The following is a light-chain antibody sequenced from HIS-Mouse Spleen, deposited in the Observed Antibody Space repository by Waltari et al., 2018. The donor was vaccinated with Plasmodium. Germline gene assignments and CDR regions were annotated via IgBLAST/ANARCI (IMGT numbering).Light chain of an antibody. CDR2: DDS. V-gene: IGLV3-10*01. J-gene: IGLJ3*02. CDR1: ALPKKY. Sequence: SYELTQPPSVSVSPGQTARITCSGDALPKKYSYWYQQKSGQAPVLVICDDSKRPSGLPERLSGSRSGTMATLTISGAQVEDEADYYCYSTDSSGNHRVFGGGTKLTVL. CDR3: YSTDSSGNHRV.